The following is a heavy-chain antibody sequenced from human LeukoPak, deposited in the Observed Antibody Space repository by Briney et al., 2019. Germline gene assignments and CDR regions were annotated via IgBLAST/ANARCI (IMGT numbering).Heavy chain of an antibody. V-gene: IGHV5-10-1*01. CDR3: AARGGAGIAVSSADY. J-gene: IGHJ4*02. CDR1: GYSFTSYW. Sequence: GESLKISCKGSGYSFTSYWISWVRQMPGKGLEWMGRIDPSDSYTNYSPSFQGHVTISADKSISTAYLQWSSLKASDTAMYYCAARGGAGIAVSSADYWGQGTLVTVSS. D-gene: IGHD6-19*01. CDR2: IDPSDSYT.